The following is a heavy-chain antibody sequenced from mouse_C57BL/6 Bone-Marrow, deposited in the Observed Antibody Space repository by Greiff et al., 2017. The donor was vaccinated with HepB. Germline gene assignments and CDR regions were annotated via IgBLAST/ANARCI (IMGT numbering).Heavy chain of an antibody. CDR2: IDPENGDT. V-gene: IGHV14-4*01. J-gene: IGHJ2*01. Sequence: VHVKQSGAELVRPGASVKLSCTASGFNIKDDYMHWVKQRPEQGLEWIGWIDPENGDTEYASKFQGKATITADTSSNTAYLQLSSLTSEDTAVYYCTTDYYGPYFDYWGQGTTLTVSS. CDR3: TTDYYGPYFDY. D-gene: IGHD1-1*01. CDR1: GFNIKDDY.